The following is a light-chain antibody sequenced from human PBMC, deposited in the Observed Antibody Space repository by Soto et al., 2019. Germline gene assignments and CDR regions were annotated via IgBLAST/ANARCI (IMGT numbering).Light chain of an antibody. CDR1: ESISTW. J-gene: IGKJ5*01. CDR3: QQHNSFSIT. V-gene: IGKV1-5*03. CDR2: GAS. Sequence: DIQMTQSPSSLSASVGDRVTITCRASESISTWLAWYQQKPGKAPKLLIYGASSLESGVPPRFSGSGSGTEFTLTINSLQAADFATYYCQQHNSFSITFGQGTRLEIK.